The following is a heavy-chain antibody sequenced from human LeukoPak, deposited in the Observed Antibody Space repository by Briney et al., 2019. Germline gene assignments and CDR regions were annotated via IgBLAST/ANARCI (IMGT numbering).Heavy chain of an antibody. CDR3: ARSYYYGSGSYNYYYYYGMDV. V-gene: IGHV4-30-4*01. Sequence: SETLSCTCTGWGGAISGGGDDLGWIRQPPGKGLEWIGYIYYSGSTYYNPSLKSRVTISVDTSKNQFSLKLSSVTAADTAVYYCARSYYYGSGSYNYYYYYGMDVWGQGTTVTVSS. CDR2: IYYSGST. D-gene: IGHD3-10*01. CDR1: GGAISGGGDD. J-gene: IGHJ6*02.